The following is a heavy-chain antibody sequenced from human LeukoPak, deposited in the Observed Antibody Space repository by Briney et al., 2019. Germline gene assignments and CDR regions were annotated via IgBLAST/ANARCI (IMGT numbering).Heavy chain of an antibody. CDR1: GFTFTNAW. Sequence: GGSLRLSCAASGFTFTNAWMNWVRQAPGKGLEWVAVISYDGSNKYYLDSVKGRFTISRDDSKNTLYLQVNSLRAEDTALYYCARDQSLGYCSGGSCYDMDVWGQGTTVTVSS. D-gene: IGHD2-15*01. CDR2: ISYDGSNK. CDR3: ARDQSLGYCSGGSCYDMDV. V-gene: IGHV3-30*03. J-gene: IGHJ6*02.